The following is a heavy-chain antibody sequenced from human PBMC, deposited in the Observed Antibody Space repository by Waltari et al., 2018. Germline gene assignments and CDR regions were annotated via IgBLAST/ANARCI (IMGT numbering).Heavy chain of an antibody. D-gene: IGHD6-19*01. CDR3: ARNWAGIKQYYFDY. Sequence: EVQLLESGGGLVQSGGSLRLSCVASGFTFSSYVRPWVRQAPGKGLEWVSTITGGGGTTYYADSVKGRFTISRDNSENTMYLQMNSLRGEDTALYYCARNWAGIKQYYFDYWGQGSLVTVSS. V-gene: IGHV3-23*01. CDR2: ITGGGGTT. J-gene: IGHJ4*02. CDR1: GFTFSSYV.